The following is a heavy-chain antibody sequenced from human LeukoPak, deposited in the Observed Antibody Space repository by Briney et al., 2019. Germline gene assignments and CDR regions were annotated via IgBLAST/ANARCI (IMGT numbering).Heavy chain of an antibody. Sequence: PGGSLRLSCAASGFTFSSYSMNWVRQAPGKGLEWVSSISSSSTYIYYADSVKGRFTISRDNAKNSLYLQMNSLRAEDTAVYYCARELSSGWSYWGQGTLVTVSS. CDR1: GFTFSSYS. CDR2: ISSSSTYI. J-gene: IGHJ4*02. V-gene: IGHV3-21*01. CDR3: ARELSSGWSY. D-gene: IGHD6-19*01.